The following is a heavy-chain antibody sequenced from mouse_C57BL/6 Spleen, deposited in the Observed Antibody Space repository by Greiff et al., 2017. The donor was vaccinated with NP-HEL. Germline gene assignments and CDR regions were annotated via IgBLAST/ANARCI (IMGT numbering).Heavy chain of an antibody. CDR2: IDPANGNT. V-gene: IGHV14-3*01. CDR1: GFNIKNTY. D-gene: IGHD1-1*01. Sequence: EVQLQQSVAELVRPGASVKLSCTASGFNIKNTYMHWVKQRPEQGLEWIGRIDPANGNTKYAPKFQGKATITADTSSNPAYLQLSSLTSEDTAIYYCARRSLNYYGSSYDAMDYWGQGTSVTVSS. CDR3: ARRSLNYYGSSYDAMDY. J-gene: IGHJ4*01.